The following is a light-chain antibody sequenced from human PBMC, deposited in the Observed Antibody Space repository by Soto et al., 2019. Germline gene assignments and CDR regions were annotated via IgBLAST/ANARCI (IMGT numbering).Light chain of an antibody. CDR1: SSSVGTNT. CDR2: SNN. J-gene: IGLJ2*01. Sequence: QSVLTQPPSASGTPGQRVTISCSGSSSSVGTNTVNWYQHLPRKAPKLLIYSNNQRPSGVPDRFSGSKSGTSASLAISGLQSEDEADYYCAAWDDSLNGVVFGGGTKLTVL. V-gene: IGLV1-44*01. CDR3: AAWDDSLNGVV.